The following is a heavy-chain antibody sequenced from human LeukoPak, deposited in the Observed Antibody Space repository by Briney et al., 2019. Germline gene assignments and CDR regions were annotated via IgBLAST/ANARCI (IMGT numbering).Heavy chain of an antibody. CDR1: GGSISSSNW. D-gene: IGHD3-10*01. CDR3: AKDQEYYYGSGRLINWFDP. CDR2: IYHSGST. V-gene: IGHV4-4*02. Sequence: PSGTLSLTCAVSGGSISSSNWWGWVRQPPGKGLEWIGEIYHSGSTNYNPSLKSRVTISVDKSKNQFSLKLSSVTAADTAVYYCAKDQEYYYGSGRLINWFDPWGQGTLVTVSS. J-gene: IGHJ5*02.